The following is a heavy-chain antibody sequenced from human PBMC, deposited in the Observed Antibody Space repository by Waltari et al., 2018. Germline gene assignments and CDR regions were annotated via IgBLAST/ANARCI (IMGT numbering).Heavy chain of an antibody. V-gene: IGHV4-4*07. Sequence: QVQLQESGPGLVKPSETLSLTCTVSGDSISTYYWSWIRQPAGKELEWIGRCFNSGTTYYNPSLKSRVTMSVDTSNNQCSLKLDSVTAADTAVYYCARAKENWGRNAFDIWGQGTVLTVSS. CDR2: CFNSGTT. J-gene: IGHJ3*02. D-gene: IGHD7-27*01. CDR1: GDSISTYY. CDR3: ARAKENWGRNAFDI.